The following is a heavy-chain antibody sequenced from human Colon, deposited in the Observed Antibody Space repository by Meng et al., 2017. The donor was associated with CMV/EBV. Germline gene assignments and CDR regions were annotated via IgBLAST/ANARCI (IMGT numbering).Heavy chain of an antibody. J-gene: IGHJ4*01. CDR2: INGDGSST. V-gene: IGHV3-74*01. CDR3: ARDLNFWSGYYDY. CDR1: GFTFSNYW. D-gene: IGHD3-3*01. Sequence: GESLKISCAASGFTFSNYWMHWVRQTPGKGLVWVSLINGDGSSTRFGDSVKGRFTISRDNAKNIIYLEMNSLRAEDTGVYFCARDLNFWSGYYDYWGHGTPVTVSS.